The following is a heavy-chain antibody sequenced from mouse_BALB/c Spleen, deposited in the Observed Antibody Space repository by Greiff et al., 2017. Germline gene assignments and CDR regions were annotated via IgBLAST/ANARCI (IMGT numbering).Heavy chain of an antibody. Sequence: EVQGVESGGGLVKPGGSLKLSCAASGFTFSSYAMSWVRQTPEKRLEWVASISSGGSTYYPDSVKGRFTISRDNARNILYLQMSSLRSKDTAMYYCARGRGDYDRFAYWGQGTLVTVSA. CDR2: ISSGGST. CDR1: GFTFSSYA. D-gene: IGHD2-4*01. V-gene: IGHV5-6-5*01. J-gene: IGHJ3*01. CDR3: ARGRGDYDRFAY.